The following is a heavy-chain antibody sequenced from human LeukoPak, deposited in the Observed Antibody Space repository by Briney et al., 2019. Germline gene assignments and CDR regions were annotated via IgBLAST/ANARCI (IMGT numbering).Heavy chain of an antibody. Sequence: GGSLRLSCAASGLTVSTNFMSSVRQATGKGLEWVSVIYSGGKTYYADSVQGRSTISRDNSKNTLYLQMNSLRADDTAVYYCAKSRGYSSSWHAFDIWGQGTMVTVSS. J-gene: IGHJ3*02. CDR2: IYSGGKT. D-gene: IGHD6-13*01. CDR1: GLTVSTNF. V-gene: IGHV3-53*01. CDR3: AKSRGYSSSWHAFDI.